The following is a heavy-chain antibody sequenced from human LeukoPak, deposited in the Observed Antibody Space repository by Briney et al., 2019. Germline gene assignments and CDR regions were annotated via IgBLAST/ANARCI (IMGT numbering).Heavy chain of an antibody. CDR2: IYNSANT. J-gene: IGHJ3*02. CDR3: ARHSRSAYTGYENAFDI. V-gene: IGHV4-39*01. Sequence: SETLSLTCTVSGDSISSSSYCWDWIRQPPGKGLAWIGYIYNSANTHYNPSLKTRITMSVDTSKNQFSLKLNSVTAADTGIYYCARHSRSAYTGYENAFDIWGQGTMVTVSS. CDR1: GDSISSSSYC. D-gene: IGHD5-12*01.